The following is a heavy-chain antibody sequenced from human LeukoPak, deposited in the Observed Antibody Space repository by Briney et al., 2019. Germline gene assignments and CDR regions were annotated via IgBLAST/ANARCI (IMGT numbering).Heavy chain of an antibody. J-gene: IGHJ4*02. D-gene: IGHD3-22*01. CDR2: ISGTGGST. V-gene: IGHV3-23*01. CDR3: AKEVYYYHTRGYYGY. CDR1: GFTFSSYA. Sequence: GGSLRLSCAASGFTFSSYAMSWVRQAPGKGLEWVSAISGTGGSTYYAASVKGRFTISRDNSKNTLYLQMNGLRAEDTAVYYSAKEVYYYHTRGYYGYWGQGRLVTASS.